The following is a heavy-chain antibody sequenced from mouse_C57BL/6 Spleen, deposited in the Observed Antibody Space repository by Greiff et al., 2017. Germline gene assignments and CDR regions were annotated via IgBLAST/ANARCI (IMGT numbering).Heavy chain of an antibody. CDR1: GYAFSSSW. Sequence: QLQLKQSGPELVKPGASVKISCTASGYAFSSSWMNWVKQRPGKGLEWIGRIYPGDGDTNYTGKFKGKATLTADKSSSTAYMQRSSLTSEDSAVYFWAREELGYFDYWGQGTTLTVSS. V-gene: IGHV1-82*01. D-gene: IGHD4-1*01. CDR3: AREELGYFDY. J-gene: IGHJ2*01. CDR2: IYPGDGDT.